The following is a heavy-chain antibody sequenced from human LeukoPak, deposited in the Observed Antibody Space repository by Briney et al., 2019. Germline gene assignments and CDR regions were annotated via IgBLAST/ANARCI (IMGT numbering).Heavy chain of an antibody. CDR1: GYTFTSYY. CDR3: ARGAYDSGSYSYFDY. Sequence: ASVKVFCKASGYTFTSYYMHWVRQAPGQGLEWMGIINPNTGTTNYAQKFQGRVTMTRDTSTSTLYMELSSLRSEDTAVYSCARGAYDSGSYSYFDYWGQGTLVTVFS. CDR2: INPNTGTT. J-gene: IGHJ4*02. V-gene: IGHV1-46*01. D-gene: IGHD3-10*01.